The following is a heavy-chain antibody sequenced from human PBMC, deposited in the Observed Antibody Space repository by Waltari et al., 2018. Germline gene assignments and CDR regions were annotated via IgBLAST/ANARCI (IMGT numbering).Heavy chain of an antibody. CDR2: IYYSGST. Sequence: QVQLQESGPGLVKPSETLSLTCTVSGGSISSHYWSWIRQPPGKGLEWIGYIYYSGSTNSNPSLKSRVTISVDPSKNQFSLKLSSVTAADTAVYYCARGTAAAGTLGWFDPWGQGTLVTVSS. D-gene: IGHD6-13*01. CDR3: ARGTAAAGTLGWFDP. V-gene: IGHV4-59*11. J-gene: IGHJ5*02. CDR1: GGSISSHY.